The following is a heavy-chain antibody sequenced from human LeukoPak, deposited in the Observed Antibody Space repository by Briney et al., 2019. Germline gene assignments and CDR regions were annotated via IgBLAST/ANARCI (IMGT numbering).Heavy chain of an antibody. J-gene: IGHJ4*02. CDR1: GGSFSGYY. Sequence: SETLSLTCAVYGGSFSGYYWSWIRQPPGKGLEWIGEIYHSGSTNYNPSLKSRVTISVDTSKNQFSLKLSSVTAADTAVYYCARGYYDSSGYYYHRIDYWGQGTLVTVSS. D-gene: IGHD3-22*01. CDR3: ARGYYDSSGYYYHRIDY. CDR2: IYHSGST. V-gene: IGHV4-34*01.